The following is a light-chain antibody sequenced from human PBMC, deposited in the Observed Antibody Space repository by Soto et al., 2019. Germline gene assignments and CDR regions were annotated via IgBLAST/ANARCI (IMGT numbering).Light chain of an antibody. CDR1: QCLSGS. V-gene: IGKV1-12*01. Sequence: DIQMTQSPSSVSASVGDRVTITCRATQCLSGSLAWYLQKPGKAPKLLISGTTRLQGGVPSRFSGSASGHDFTLASDSRQPEDLATSYCQQGHNWPLTFGQGTRLEIK. CDR3: QQGHNWPLT. J-gene: IGKJ5*01. CDR2: GTT.